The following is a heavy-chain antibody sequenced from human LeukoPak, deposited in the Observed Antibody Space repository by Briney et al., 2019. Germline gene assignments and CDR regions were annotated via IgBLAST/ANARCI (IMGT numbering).Heavy chain of an antibody. CDR1: GYTFTSCS. CDR2: INPSGGST. V-gene: IGHV1-46*01. J-gene: IGHJ4*02. Sequence: GASVKVSCKASGYTFTSCSMHWVRQAPGQGLEWMGIINPSGGSTSYAQKFQGRVTMTRDTSTGTVYMELSSLRSEDTAVYYCARDPYGDNFYYFDYWGQGTLVTVSS. CDR3: ARDPYGDNFYYFDY. D-gene: IGHD5-24*01.